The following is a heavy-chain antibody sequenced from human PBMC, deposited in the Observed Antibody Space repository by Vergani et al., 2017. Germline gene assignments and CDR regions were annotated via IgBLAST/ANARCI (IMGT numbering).Heavy chain of an antibody. CDR1: GFTFSSYA. CDR3: AKGGTRYCGSTSCYMRAAPLGY. CDR2: ISGSGGST. D-gene: IGHD2-2*02. V-gene: IGHV3-23*01. J-gene: IGHJ4*02. Sequence: EVQLLESGGGLVQPGGSLRLSCAASGFTFSSYAMSWVRQAPGKGLEWVSAISGSGGSTYYADSVKGRFTISRDNSKNTLYLQMNSLRAEDTAVYYCAKGGTRYCGSTSCYMRAAPLGYWGQGTLVTVSS.